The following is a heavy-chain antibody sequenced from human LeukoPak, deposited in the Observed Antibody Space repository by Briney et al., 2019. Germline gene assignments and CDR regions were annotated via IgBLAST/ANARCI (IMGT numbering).Heavy chain of an antibody. CDR3: ARAIRGSGYSLLFDY. J-gene: IGHJ4*02. CDR2: INPNSGGT. D-gene: IGHD3-22*01. Sequence: ASVKVSCKASGYTFTGYYMHAVRQAPGQGLEWMGRINPNSGGTNYAQKFQGRVTMTRDTSISTAYMELSRLRSDDTAVYYCARAIRGSGYSLLFDYWGQGTLVTVSS. CDR1: GYTFTGYY. V-gene: IGHV1-2*06.